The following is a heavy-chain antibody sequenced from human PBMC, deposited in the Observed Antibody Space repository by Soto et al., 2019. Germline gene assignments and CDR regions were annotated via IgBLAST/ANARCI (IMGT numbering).Heavy chain of an antibody. D-gene: IGHD4-17*01. CDR2: ISYDGSNK. CDR3: ARGLYGGFDY. J-gene: IGHJ4*02. Sequence: QVQLVESGGGVVQPGRSLRLSCAASGFTFSGYAMHWVRQAPGKGLEWVAVISYDGSNKYYADSVKGRFTISRDNSKNTLYLQMNSLRAEDTAVYYCARGLYGGFDYWGQGTLVTVSS. V-gene: IGHV3-30-3*01. CDR1: GFTFSGYA.